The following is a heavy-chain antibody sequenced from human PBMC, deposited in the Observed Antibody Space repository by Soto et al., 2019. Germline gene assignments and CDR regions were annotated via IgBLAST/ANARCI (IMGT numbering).Heavy chain of an antibody. J-gene: IGHJ6*01. V-gene: IGHV3-21*01. CDR2: ISSSSSYI. CDR3: ARDGPPISARNYYYYYGMDV. CDR1: GFTFSSYS. Sequence: PGGSLRLSCAASGFTFSSYSMNWVRQAPGKGLEWVSSISSSSSYIYYAESVKGRFTISRDNAKNSLYLQMNSLRAEDTAVYYFARDGPPISARNYYYYYGMDVWGQGTTVTVSS.